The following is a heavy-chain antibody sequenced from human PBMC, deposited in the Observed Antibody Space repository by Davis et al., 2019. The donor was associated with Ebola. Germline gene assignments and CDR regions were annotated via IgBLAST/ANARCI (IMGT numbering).Heavy chain of an antibody. CDR1: GFTFSDYY. CDR2: ISSSGSTI. J-gene: IGHJ6*02. D-gene: IGHD3-22*01. CDR3: ARDPGDSSGYYSGGMDV. V-gene: IGHV3-11*04. Sequence: GESLKISCAASGFTFSDYYMSWIRQAPGKGLEWVSYISSSGSTIYYADSVKGRFTISRDNSKNTLYLQMNSLRAEDTAVYYCARDPGDSSGYYSGGMDVWGQGTTVTVSS.